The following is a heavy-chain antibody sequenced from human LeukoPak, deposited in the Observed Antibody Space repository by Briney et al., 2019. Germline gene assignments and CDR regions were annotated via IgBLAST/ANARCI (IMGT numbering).Heavy chain of an antibody. J-gene: IGHJ4*02. D-gene: IGHD6-13*01. CDR2: INNVASHI. V-gene: IGHV3-21*01. CDR1: GFTFSGSA. CDR3: ARDDIAATGPSFDY. Sequence: GGSLRLSCAASGFTFSGSAMNWVRQAPGKGLEWVSSINNVASHIYYAHSVKGRFTISRDNAKNSLYLQMNSLRAEDTAVYYCARDDIAATGPSFDYWGQGTLVTVSS.